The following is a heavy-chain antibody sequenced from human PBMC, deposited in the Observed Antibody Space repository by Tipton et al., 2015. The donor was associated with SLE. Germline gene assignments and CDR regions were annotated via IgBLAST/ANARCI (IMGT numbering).Heavy chain of an antibody. CDR3: AKGIGYCNGGSCLFSEYCQP. D-gene: IGHD2-15*01. CDR1: GFTFDDYA. CDR2: ISWNSGSI. Sequence: SLRLSCAASGFTFDDYAMHWVRQAPGKGLEWVSGISWNSGSIGYADSVKGRFTISRDNAKNSLYLQMNSLRAEDTALYYCAKGIGYCNGGSCLFSEYCQPWVQGTLVAVSS. J-gene: IGHJ1*01. V-gene: IGHV3-9*01.